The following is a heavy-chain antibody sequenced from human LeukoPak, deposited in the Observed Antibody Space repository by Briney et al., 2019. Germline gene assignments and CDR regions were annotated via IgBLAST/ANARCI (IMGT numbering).Heavy chain of an antibody. V-gene: IGHV3-21*01. CDR1: GFTFSSYS. CDR2: ISSSSSYI. CDR3: ARDGGYSSGWYSNYFDY. D-gene: IGHD6-19*01. Sequence: GGSLRLSCAASGFTFSSYSMNWVRQAPGKGLEWVSSISSSSSYIYYADSVKGRFTISRDNAKNSLYLQMNSLRAEDTAVYYCARDGGYSSGWYSNYFDYWGQGTLVTVSS. J-gene: IGHJ4*02.